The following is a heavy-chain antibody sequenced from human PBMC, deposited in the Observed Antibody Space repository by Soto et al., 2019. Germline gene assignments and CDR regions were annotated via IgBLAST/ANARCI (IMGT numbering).Heavy chain of an antibody. CDR3: ARPDSSGYYYDY. J-gene: IGHJ4*02. V-gene: IGHV4-39*01. D-gene: IGHD3-22*01. Sequence: QLQLQESGPGLVKPSETLSLTCTVSGGSISSSSYYWGWIRQPPGKGLEWIGSIYYSGSTYYNPSRKRRVPISVATSKNQFSLELSSVTAADTAVYYCARPDSSGYYYDYWGQGTLVTVSS. CDR2: IYYSGST. CDR1: GGSISSSSYY.